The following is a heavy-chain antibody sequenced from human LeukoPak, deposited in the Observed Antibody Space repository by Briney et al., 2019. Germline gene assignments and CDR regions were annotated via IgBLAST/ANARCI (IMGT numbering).Heavy chain of an antibody. CDR2: IYYSGST. Sequence: SETLSLTCTVSGGSISSYYWSWIRQPPGKGLEWIGYIYYSGSTNYNPSLKSRVTISVDTSKNQFSLKLSSVTAADTAVYYCARARGYCSGGSCYGTFDYWGQGTPVTVSS. D-gene: IGHD2-15*01. J-gene: IGHJ4*02. CDR1: GGSISSYY. V-gene: IGHV4-59*01. CDR3: ARARGYCSGGSCYGTFDY.